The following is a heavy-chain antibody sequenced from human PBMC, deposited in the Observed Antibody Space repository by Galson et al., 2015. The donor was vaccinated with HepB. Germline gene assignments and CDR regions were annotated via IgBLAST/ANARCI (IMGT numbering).Heavy chain of an antibody. CDR2: IKEDGTEK. Sequence: SLRLSCAASGFTFSSYRMSWVRQAPGKGLEWVTNIKEDGTEKYYVDSVKGRFTISRDNAKNSLYLQMNSLRAEDTAVYYCARGGGLTESRYWGQGTLVTVSS. J-gene: IGHJ4*02. V-gene: IGHV3-7*03. CDR1: GFTFSSYR. D-gene: IGHD3-10*01. CDR3: ARGGGLTESRY.